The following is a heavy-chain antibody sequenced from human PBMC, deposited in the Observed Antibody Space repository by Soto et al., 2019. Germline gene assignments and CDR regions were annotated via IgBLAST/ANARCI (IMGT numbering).Heavy chain of an antibody. Sequence: QVQLVQSGAEVKKPGSSVKVSCKASGGTFSSYAISWVRQAPGQGLEWMGGIIPIFGTANDAQKFQGRVTITEDESTSTAYMELSSLRSEDTAVYYCARNNTPEGYSSGWHYDYYDGMDVWGQGTTVTVSS. CDR3: ARNNTPEGYSSGWHYDYYDGMDV. CDR1: GGTFSSYA. J-gene: IGHJ6*02. D-gene: IGHD6-19*01. V-gene: IGHV1-69*12. CDR2: IIPIFGTA.